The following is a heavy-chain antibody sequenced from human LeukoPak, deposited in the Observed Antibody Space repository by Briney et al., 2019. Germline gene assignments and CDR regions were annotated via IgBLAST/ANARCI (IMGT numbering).Heavy chain of an antibody. V-gene: IGHV3-30-3*01. J-gene: IGHJ6*02. D-gene: IGHD3-3*01. CDR2: ISYDGSNK. Sequence: GGSLRLSCAASGFTFSSYAMHWVRQAPGEGLEWVAVISYDGSNKYYADSVKGRFTISRDNSKNTLYLQMNSLRAEDTAVYYCARVSPLDFWSGYFAMDVWGQGTTVTVSS. CDR1: GFTFSSYA. CDR3: ARVSPLDFWSGYFAMDV.